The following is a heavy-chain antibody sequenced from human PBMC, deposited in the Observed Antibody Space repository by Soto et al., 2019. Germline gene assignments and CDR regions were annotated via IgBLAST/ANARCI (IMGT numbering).Heavy chain of an antibody. V-gene: IGHV1-69*01. D-gene: IGHD3-10*01. Sequence: QVHLVQSGAEVKRPGSSVKVSCNASGGSLSRNIINWVRQAPGQGLEWVGGIMPFSGTTNYAQRFEDRVTITADESGATAHMELTSLKPDDTAIYYCARGTPEFGDACDVWGQGTMVVVSS. J-gene: IGHJ3*01. CDR1: GGSLSRNI. CDR2: IMPFSGTT. CDR3: ARGTPEFGDACDV.